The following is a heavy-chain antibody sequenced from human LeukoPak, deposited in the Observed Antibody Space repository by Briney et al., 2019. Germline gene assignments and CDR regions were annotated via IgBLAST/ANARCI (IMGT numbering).Heavy chain of an antibody. CDR2: INSDGSST. J-gene: IGHJ6*03. CDR3: ARGDYNYYYMDV. CDR1: GFTFSSYW. Sequence: GGSLRLSCAASGFTFSSYWMHWVRQAPGKGLVWVSRINSDGSSTSYAGSVKGRFTISRDNAKNTLYLQMNSQRAEDTAVYYCARGDYNYYYMDVWGKGTTVTVSS. V-gene: IGHV3-74*01.